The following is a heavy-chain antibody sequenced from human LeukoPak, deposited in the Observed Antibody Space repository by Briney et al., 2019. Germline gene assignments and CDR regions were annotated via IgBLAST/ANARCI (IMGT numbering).Heavy chain of an antibody. J-gene: IGHJ6*02. CDR3: ANNFRTSGSQYGMDV. CDR1: GFTFSSYA. Sequence: PGGSLRLSCAASGFTFSSYAMSWVRQAPGKGLEWVSAIDSSGDITRYADSVKGRFTISRDNSKNTLYLQMNNLRAEDTALYYCANNFRTSGSQYGMDVWGQGTTVTVSS. V-gene: IGHV3-23*01. CDR2: IDSSGDIT. D-gene: IGHD3-10*01.